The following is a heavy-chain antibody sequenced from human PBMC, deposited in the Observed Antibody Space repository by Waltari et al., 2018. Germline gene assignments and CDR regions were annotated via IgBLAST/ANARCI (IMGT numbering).Heavy chain of an antibody. CDR2: INPNSGGT. Sequence: QVQLVQSGAEVKKPGASVKVSCKASGYTFTGYYMHWVRQAPGQGLEWMGWINPNSGGTNYAQKFQGRVTMTRDTSISTAYMELSRLRSDDTAVYYCARAPLKWGTYYYDSSGYNLAYWGQGTLVTVSS. V-gene: IGHV1-2*02. D-gene: IGHD3-22*01. CDR1: GYTFTGYY. J-gene: IGHJ4*02. CDR3: ARAPLKWGTYYYDSSGYNLAY.